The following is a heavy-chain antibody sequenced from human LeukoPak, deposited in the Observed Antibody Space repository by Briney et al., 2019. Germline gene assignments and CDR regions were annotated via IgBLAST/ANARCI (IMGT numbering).Heavy chain of an antibody. D-gene: IGHD1-20*01. Sequence: PSETLSLTCTVSGDSISDYYWSWIRQPAGKGLEWIGRIYTSGSTNYNPSLKSRVTMSRDTSKNQFSLKLSSVTAADTAVYYCARLLFNWNYCLDPWGQGTLVTVSS. V-gene: IGHV4-4*07. J-gene: IGHJ5*02. CDR2: IYTSGST. CDR3: ARLLFNWNYCLDP. CDR1: GDSISDYY.